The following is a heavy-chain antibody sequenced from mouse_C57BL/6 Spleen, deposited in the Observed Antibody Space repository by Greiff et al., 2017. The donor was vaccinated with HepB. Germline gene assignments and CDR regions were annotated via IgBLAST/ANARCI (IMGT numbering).Heavy chain of an antibody. CDR3: ARGGFYYYGSSPYYFDY. D-gene: IGHD1-1*01. J-gene: IGHJ2*01. CDR1: GFTFSSYA. V-gene: IGHV5-4*01. Sequence: DVQLVESGGGLVKPGGSLKLSCAASGFTFSSYAMSWVRQTPEKRLEWVATISDGGSYTYYPDNVKGRFTISRDNAKNNLYLQMSHLKSEDTAMYYWARGGFYYYGSSPYYFDYWGQGTTLTVSS. CDR2: ISDGGSYT.